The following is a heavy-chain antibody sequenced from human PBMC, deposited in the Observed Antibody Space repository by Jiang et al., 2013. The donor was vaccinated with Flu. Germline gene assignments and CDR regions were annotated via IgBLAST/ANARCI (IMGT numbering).Heavy chain of an antibody. CDR2: VYHRGNT. CDR1: GSSITSDDF. J-gene: IGHJ5*02. Sequence: LLKPSETLSLTCTVSGSSITSDDFWGWIRLTPGRGLEWIGSVYHRGNTYYSPSLQSRVTISVDTSKNQFSLRLTSVTTADTGVYYCARDPSGSEGDFFDPWGRGTLVTVSS. V-gene: IGHV4-38-2*02. CDR3: ARDPSGSEGDFFDP. D-gene: IGHD2-21*02.